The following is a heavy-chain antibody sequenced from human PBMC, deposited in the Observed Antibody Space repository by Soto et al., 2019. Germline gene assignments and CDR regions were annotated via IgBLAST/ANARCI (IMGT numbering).Heavy chain of an antibody. CDR2: IYSNGDT. Sequence: PSETLSLTCSVSSGSMNTGGYYWSWIRQHPGKGLEWIGYIYSNGDTYYNPSLKSRVIISIDTSKNQFSLNLTSVTAADTAVYYCARRGGSSSRYYYYALDVWGLGTTVTVSS. D-gene: IGHD6-6*01. CDR3: ARRGGSSSRYYYYALDV. V-gene: IGHV4-31*03. CDR1: SGSMNTGGYY. J-gene: IGHJ6*02.